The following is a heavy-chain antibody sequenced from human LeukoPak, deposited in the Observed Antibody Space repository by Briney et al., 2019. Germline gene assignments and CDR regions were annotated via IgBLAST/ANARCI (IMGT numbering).Heavy chain of an antibody. CDR2: IYSGGST. Sequence: GGSLRLSCAASGFTVSSNYMSWVRQAPGKGLEWVSVIYSGGSTYYADSVKGRFTVSRDNSKNTLYVQMKSLRAEDTAVYYCAKDFVVVPGNVNYFDYWGQGTLVTVSS. CDR1: GFTVSSNY. CDR3: AKDFVVVPGNVNYFDY. D-gene: IGHD2-21*02. J-gene: IGHJ4*02. V-gene: IGHV3-53*01.